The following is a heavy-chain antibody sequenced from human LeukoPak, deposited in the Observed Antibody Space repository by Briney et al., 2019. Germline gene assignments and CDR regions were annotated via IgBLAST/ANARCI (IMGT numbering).Heavy chain of an antibody. D-gene: IGHD6-19*01. CDR3: ARDQVAVVGGPFDY. V-gene: IGHV1-18*01. CDR2: ISAYNGNT. CDR1: GYTFTSYG. J-gene: IGHJ4*02. Sequence: GASVKVSCKASGYTFTSYGISWVRQAPGQRLEWMGWISAYNGNTNYAQKLQGRVIMTTDTSTSTAYMELRSLRSDDTAVYYCARDQVAVVGGPFDYWGQGTLVTVSS.